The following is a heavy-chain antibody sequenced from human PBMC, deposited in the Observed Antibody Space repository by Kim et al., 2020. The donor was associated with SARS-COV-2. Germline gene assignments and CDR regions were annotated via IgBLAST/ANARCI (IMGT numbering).Heavy chain of an antibody. CDR3: ARDQSFWSGSDAFDI. D-gene: IGHD3-3*01. CDR2: ISAYNGNT. J-gene: IGHJ3*02. V-gene: IGHV1-18*01. Sequence: ASVKVSCKASGYTFTSYGISWVRQAPGQGLEWMGWISAYNGNTNYAQKLQGRVTMTTDTSTSTAYMELRSLRSDDTAVYYCARDQSFWSGSDAFDIWGQGTMVTVSS. CDR1: GYTFTSYG.